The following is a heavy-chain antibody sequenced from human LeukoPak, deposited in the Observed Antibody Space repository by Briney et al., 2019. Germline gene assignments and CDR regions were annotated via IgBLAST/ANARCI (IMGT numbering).Heavy chain of an antibody. D-gene: IGHD5-18*01. CDR1: GGSFSGYY. V-gene: IGHV4-34*01. J-gene: IGHJ3*02. Sequence: SETLSLTCAVYGGSFSGYYWSWIRQPPGKGLEWIGEINHSGSTNYNPSPKSRVTISVDTSKNQFSLKLSSVTAADTAVYYCARSYSYGDAFDIWGQGTMVTVSS. CDR3: ARSYSYGDAFDI. CDR2: INHSGST.